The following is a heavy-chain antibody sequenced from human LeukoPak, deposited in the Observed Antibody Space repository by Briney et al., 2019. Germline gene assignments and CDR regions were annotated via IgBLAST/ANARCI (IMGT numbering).Heavy chain of an antibody. Sequence: ASVKVSCKASGYTFTSYYMHWVRQAPGQGLEWMGIINPSGGSTSYAQKFQGRVTMTRDTSTSTVYMELSSLRSEDTAVYYCARDAGVLTEENYYYYYYYGMDVWGQGITVTVSS. J-gene: IGHJ6*02. CDR1: GYTFTSYY. D-gene: IGHD2-8*01. V-gene: IGHV1-46*01. CDR3: ARDAGVLTEENYYYYYYYGMDV. CDR2: INPSGGST.